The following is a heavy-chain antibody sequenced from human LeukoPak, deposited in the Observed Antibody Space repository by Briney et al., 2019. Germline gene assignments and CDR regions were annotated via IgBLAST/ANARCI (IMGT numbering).Heavy chain of an antibody. CDR2: ISSSSSYI. CDR3: AREGYYYGSGSYYGEIDY. CDR1: GFTFSSNS. Sequence: RSGGSLRLSCAASGFTFSSNSMNWVRQAPGKGLEWVSSISSSSSYIYYADSVKGRFTISRGNAKNSLYLQMNSLRAEDTAVYYCAREGYYYGSGSYYGEIDYWGQGTLVTVSS. J-gene: IGHJ4*02. V-gene: IGHV3-21*01. D-gene: IGHD3-10*01.